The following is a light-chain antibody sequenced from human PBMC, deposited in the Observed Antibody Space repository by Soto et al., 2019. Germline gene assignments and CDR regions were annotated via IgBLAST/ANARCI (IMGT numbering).Light chain of an antibody. CDR1: ESLLLSNGYNY. CDR3: MQARETPPT. J-gene: IGKJ1*01. V-gene: IGKV2-28*01. Sequence: DIVMTQSPLSLPVTPGEPASISCRSSESLLLSNGYNYLDWYLQKPGQSPQHLIYLGSHRASGVPDRFSGSGSGTYFTLTISRVEAEDVGVYYCMQARETPPTFGQGTKVEIK. CDR2: LGS.